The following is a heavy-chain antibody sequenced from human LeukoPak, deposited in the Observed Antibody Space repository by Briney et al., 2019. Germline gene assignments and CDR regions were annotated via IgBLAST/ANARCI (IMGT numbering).Heavy chain of an antibody. V-gene: IGHV3-64*01. J-gene: IGHJ4*02. Sequence: GGSLRLSCAASGFTFSSYAMHWVRQAPGKGLEYVSAISSNGGSTYYANSVKGRFTISRDNSKNTLYLQMGSLRAEDMAVYYCARSVGDYWGQGTLVTVSS. CDR1: GFTFSSYA. CDR2: ISSNGGST. CDR3: ARSVGDY.